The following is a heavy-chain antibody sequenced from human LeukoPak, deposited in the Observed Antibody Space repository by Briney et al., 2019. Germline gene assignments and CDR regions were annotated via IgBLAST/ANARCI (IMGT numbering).Heavy chain of an antibody. Sequence: SETLSLTCTVSGGSISSYYWSWIRQPPGKGLEWIGYIYYSGSTNYNPSLKSRVTISVDTSKNQFSLKLSPVTAADTAVYYCARLRGNYDFWSGYYTAGGSYYFDYWGQGTLVTVSS. CDR1: GGSISSYY. J-gene: IGHJ4*02. V-gene: IGHV4-59*08. CDR2: IYYSGST. D-gene: IGHD3-3*01. CDR3: ARLRGNYDFWSGYYTAGGSYYFDY.